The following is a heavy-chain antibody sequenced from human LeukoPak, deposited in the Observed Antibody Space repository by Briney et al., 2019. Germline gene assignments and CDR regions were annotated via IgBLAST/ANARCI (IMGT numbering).Heavy chain of an antibody. CDR2: TSWNSGSI. CDR1: GFTFDDYA. J-gene: IGHJ4*02. D-gene: IGHD3-22*01. V-gene: IGHV3-9*01. CDR3: AKDIVGDYYDSSGRFDY. Sequence: GGSLRLSCAASGFTFDDYAMHWVRQAPGKGLEWVSGTSWNSGSIGYADSVKGRFTISRDNAKNSLHLQMNSLRAEDTALYYCAKDIVGDYYDSSGRFDYWGQGTLVTVSS.